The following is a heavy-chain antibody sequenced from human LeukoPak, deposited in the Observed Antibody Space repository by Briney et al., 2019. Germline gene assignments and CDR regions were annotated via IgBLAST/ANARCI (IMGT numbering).Heavy chain of an antibody. J-gene: IGHJ4*02. D-gene: IGHD2-21*02. CDR2: MNPNSGNT. CDR1: GYTFTSYD. V-gene: IGHV1-8*01. CDR3: ARDTDDFEYYFDY. Sequence: ASVKVSCKASGYTFTSYDINWVRQAAGQGLEWMGWMNPNSGNTGYAQQFQGRVTMTRNTSISTAYMELSSLRSEDTAVYYCARDTDDFEYYFDYWGQGTLVTVSS.